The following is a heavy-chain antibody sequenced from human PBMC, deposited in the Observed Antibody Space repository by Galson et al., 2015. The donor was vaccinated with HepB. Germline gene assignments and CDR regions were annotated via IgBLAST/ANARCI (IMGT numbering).Heavy chain of an antibody. Sequence: SLRLSCAASGFTFSSYAMSWVRQAPGKGLEWVSAISGSGGSTYYADSVKGRFTISRDNSKNTLYLQMNSLRAEDTAVYYCAKGEMRTVTHFDYWGQGTLVTVSS. D-gene: IGHD4-11*01. V-gene: IGHV3-23*01. CDR2: ISGSGGST. CDR3: AKGEMRTVTHFDY. J-gene: IGHJ4*02. CDR1: GFTFSSYA.